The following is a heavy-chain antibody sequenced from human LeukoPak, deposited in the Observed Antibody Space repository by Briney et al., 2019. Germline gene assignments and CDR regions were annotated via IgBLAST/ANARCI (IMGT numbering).Heavy chain of an antibody. CDR3: ARDPGDYYGSGSSDAFDI. Sequence: PGGSLRLSCAASGFTFSSYGMHWVRQAPGKGLEWVAVIWYDGSNKYYADSVKGRFTISRDNSKNTLYLQMNSLRAEDTAVYYCARDPGDYYGSGSSDAFDIWGQGTMATVSS. J-gene: IGHJ3*02. V-gene: IGHV3-33*01. CDR1: GFTFSSYG. CDR2: IWYDGSNK. D-gene: IGHD3-10*01.